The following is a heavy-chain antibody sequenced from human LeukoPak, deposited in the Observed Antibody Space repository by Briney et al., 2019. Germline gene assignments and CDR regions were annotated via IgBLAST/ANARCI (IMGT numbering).Heavy chain of an antibody. V-gene: IGHV4-31*03. Sequence: SETLSLTCTVSGGSITSNTYYWSWIRQHPGKGLEWIGYIYYSGSAYYNPSLKSRVTISVDTSENQFSLKLSSVTAADTAVYYCARVNYGSATKEDYWGQGTLVTVSS. CDR3: ARVNYGSATKEDY. CDR2: IYYSGSA. D-gene: IGHD3-10*01. CDR1: GGSITSNTYY. J-gene: IGHJ4*02.